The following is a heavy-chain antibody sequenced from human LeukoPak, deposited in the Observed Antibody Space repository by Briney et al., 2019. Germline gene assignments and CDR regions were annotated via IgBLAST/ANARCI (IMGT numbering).Heavy chain of an antibody. Sequence: GGSLRLSCAASGFTLSSYEMNWVRQAPGKGLEWVSYISSSGTTILYADSVKGRFTISRDNAKNSLYLQMNSLRAEDTAVYYCAREASRGASFDPWGQGTLVTVSS. V-gene: IGHV3-48*03. J-gene: IGHJ5*02. CDR1: GFTLSSYE. CDR2: ISSSGTTI. D-gene: IGHD5-24*01. CDR3: AREASRGASFDP.